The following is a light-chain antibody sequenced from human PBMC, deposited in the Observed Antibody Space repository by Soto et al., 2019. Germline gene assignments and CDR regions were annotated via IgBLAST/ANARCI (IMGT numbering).Light chain of an antibody. CDR3: QQASSFPIT. CDR1: QTISSW. J-gene: IGKJ5*01. CDR2: DAS. V-gene: IGKV1-5*01. Sequence: DIQMTQSPSTLSGSVGDRVTITCRASQTISSWLAWYQQKPGKAPKLLIYDASTLEGGVPSRFSGSGSGTDFTLTISSLQPEDFATYYCQQASSFPITFGQGTRREIK.